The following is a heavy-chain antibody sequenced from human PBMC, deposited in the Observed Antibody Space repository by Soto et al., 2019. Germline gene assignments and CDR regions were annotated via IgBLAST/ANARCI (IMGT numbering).Heavy chain of an antibody. Sequence: GGSLRLSCAASGFTFSSYAMSWVRQAPGKGLEWVSAISGSGGSTYYADSVKGRFTISRDNSKNTLYLQMNSLRAEDTAVYYCAKAPSMLSFRPRFDPWGQGTLVTVSS. J-gene: IGHJ5*02. V-gene: IGHV3-23*01. D-gene: IGHD2-8*01. CDR1: GFTFSSYA. CDR3: AKAPSMLSFRPRFDP. CDR2: ISGSGGST.